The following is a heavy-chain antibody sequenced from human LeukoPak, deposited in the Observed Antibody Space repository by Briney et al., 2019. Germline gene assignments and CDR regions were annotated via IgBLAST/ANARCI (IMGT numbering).Heavy chain of an antibody. J-gene: IGHJ3*02. V-gene: IGHV6-1*01. CDR2: TYYTSKWYS. D-gene: IGHD3-16*01. CDR3: ARIGHPWGIEDAFDI. CDR1: GDTVSSNSAT. Sequence: SQTLSLTCAISGDTVSSNSATWNWIRQSPSRGLEWLGRTYYTSKWYSDYALSVKSRITINPDTSKNQFSLQLNSVTPEDTAVYYCARIGHPWGIEDAFDIWGQGTMVTVSS.